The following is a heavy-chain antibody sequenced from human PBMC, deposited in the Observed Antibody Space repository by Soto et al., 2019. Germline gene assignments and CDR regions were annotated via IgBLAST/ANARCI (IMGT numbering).Heavy chain of an antibody. CDR1: GDSISSGYYY. D-gene: IGHD3-22*01. J-gene: IGHJ4*02. Sequence: QVQLQESGPGLVKPSQTLSLTCTVSGDSISSGYYYWSLIRQHPGKGLEWIGYISYSGTTYYNPSLKNRLSMSVDTSKNQFSLNLSSVTAADTAIYYCARDSSGSFMRFDYWGQGTLVTVSS. CDR3: ARDSSGSFMRFDY. V-gene: IGHV4-31*03. CDR2: ISYSGTT.